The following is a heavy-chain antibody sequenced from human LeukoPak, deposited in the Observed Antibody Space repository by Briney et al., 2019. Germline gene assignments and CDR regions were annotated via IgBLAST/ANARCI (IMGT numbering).Heavy chain of an antibody. CDR3: ARDDQQLVT. D-gene: IGHD6-13*01. CDR1: GFTFSSYS. CDR2: IYSGGST. J-gene: IGHJ5*02. V-gene: IGHV3-53*01. Sequence: PGGSLRLSCAASGFTFSSYSMNWVRQAPGKGLEWVSVIYSGGSTYYADSVKGRFTISRDNSKNTLYLQMNSLRAEDTAVYYCARDDQQLVTWGQGTLVTVSS.